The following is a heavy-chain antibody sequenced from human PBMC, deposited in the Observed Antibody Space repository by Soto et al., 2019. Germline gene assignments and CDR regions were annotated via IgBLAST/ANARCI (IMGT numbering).Heavy chain of an antibody. Sequence: QVELVQSGAEWKKPGPSVKVSCKASGNTVPNYAIHWVRQAPGQRLEWKGWIKGGNVNTYYSEHFQARFTSTSDTPAAKVYMQLSSLTSEDTAVYYCARDDSGFSGSHYIDYFNYWGQGALVTFSS. V-gene: IGHV1-3*01. CDR3: ARDDSGFSGSHYIDYFNY. D-gene: IGHD1-26*01. CDR2: IKGGNVNT. CDR1: GNTVPNYA. J-gene: IGHJ4*02.